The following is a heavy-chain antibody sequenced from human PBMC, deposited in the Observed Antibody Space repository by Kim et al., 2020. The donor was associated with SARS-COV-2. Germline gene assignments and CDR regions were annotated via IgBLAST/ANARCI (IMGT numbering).Heavy chain of an antibody. Sequence: GGSLRLSCAASGFTFKKFALSWVRQAPGKGLEWVSGIGTTDGAIYYADSVKGRFTISRDNSHDTLWLQMNSLTGEDTAIYYCVKGYSGGWPFDSWGQGTLVTVSS. D-gene: IGHD6-19*01. V-gene: IGHV3-23*01. J-gene: IGHJ4*02. CDR3: VKGYSGGWPFDS. CDR1: GFTFKKFA. CDR2: IGTTDGAI.